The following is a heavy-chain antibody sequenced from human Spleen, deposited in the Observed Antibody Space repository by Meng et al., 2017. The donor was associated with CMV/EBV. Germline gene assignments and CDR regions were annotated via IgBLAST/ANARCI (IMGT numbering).Heavy chain of an antibody. J-gene: IGHJ6*02. V-gene: IGHV1-2*02. CDR3: AKSLYTNYYSTYYGLDV. CDR1: GYPFTGYF. Sequence: ASVKVSCKASGYPFTGYFIHWVRQAPGQGLEWMGWINPKSGGTNYAQRFQGRVTMTRDTSINTVYMELRRLRSDDTAVYFCAKSLYTNYYSTYYGLDVWGQGTTVTVSS. CDR2: INPKSGGT. D-gene: IGHD3-22*01.